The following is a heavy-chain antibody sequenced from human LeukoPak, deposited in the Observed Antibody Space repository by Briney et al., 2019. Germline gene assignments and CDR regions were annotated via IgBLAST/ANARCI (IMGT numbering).Heavy chain of an antibody. CDR3: AREPPESYYFDY. D-gene: IGHD1-14*01. CDR1: GYTFTSYD. CDR2: MNPNSGNT. J-gene: IGHJ4*02. V-gene: IGHV1-8*01. Sequence: ASVKVSCKASGYTFTSYDINWVRQATGQGLEWMGWMNPNSGNTGYAQKFQGRVTMTRDMSTTTVYMELTTLGSDDTAVYFCAREPPESYYFDYWGQGTLVTVSS.